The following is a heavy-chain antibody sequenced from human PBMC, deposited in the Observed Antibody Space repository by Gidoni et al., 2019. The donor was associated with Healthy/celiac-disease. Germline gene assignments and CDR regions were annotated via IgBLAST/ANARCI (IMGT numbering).Heavy chain of an antibody. J-gene: IGHJ4*02. V-gene: IGHV4-34*01. D-gene: IGHD6-19*01. Sequence: QVQLQQWGAGLLEPSETLSVTCAIHGGSFRGDDWSWIRHPPGKGLEWIGEINHSGSTTYNPSLKSRVTISVDTSKNQFSRKLSSVTAADTAVYYCARGGSGWYHEEGKFDYWGQGTLVTVSS. CDR2: INHSGST. CDR3: ARGGSGWYHEEGKFDY. CDR1: GGSFRGDD.